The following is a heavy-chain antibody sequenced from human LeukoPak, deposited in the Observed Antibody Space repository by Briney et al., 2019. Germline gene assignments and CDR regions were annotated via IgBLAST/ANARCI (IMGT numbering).Heavy chain of an antibody. CDR2: INTDNGNA. D-gene: IGHD1-1*01. J-gene: IGHJ3*01. CDR1: GYTFINYG. V-gene: IGHV1-18*01. CDR3: ARGGPWNDALDV. Sequence: ASVKVSCKASGYTFINYGITWVRQAPGQGLDLMGWINTDNGNAYYEQKIQGRVTMTADTSTRTGYMELRSLRSDDTAVYYCARGGPWNDALDVWGQGTMVTVSS.